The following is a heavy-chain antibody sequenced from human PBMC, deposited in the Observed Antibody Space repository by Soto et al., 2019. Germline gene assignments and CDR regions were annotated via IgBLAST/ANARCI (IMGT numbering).Heavy chain of an antibody. CDR3: ARTTVPTRWDYYYSMDV. CDR1: GYTFTSYD. J-gene: IGHJ6*03. CDR2: MNPNSGNT. V-gene: IGHV1-8*01. Sequence: QVQLVQSGAEVKKPGASVKVSCKASGYTFTSYDINLVRQATGQGLEWMGWMNPNSGNTGYAQKFQGRVTMTRNTSISTAYMELSSLRSEDTAVYYCARTTVPTRWDYYYSMDVWGKGTTVTVSS. D-gene: IGHD4-4*01.